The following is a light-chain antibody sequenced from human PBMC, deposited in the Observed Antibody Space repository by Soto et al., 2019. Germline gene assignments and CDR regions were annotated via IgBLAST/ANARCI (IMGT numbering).Light chain of an antibody. Sequence: QSALTQPPSASGSPGHSVTVSCTGTSSDVGSYNYVSWYQQHPGKAPKLMIYEVSKRPSGVPDRFSGSKSGFTASLTVSGLQAEDEADYYCSSYAGSNNPYVFGTGTKVTV. CDR2: EVS. CDR1: SSDVGSYNY. CDR3: SSYAGSNNPYV. V-gene: IGLV2-8*01. J-gene: IGLJ1*01.